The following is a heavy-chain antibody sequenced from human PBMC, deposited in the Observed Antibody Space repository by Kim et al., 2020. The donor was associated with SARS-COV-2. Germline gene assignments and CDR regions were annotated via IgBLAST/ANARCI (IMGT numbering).Heavy chain of an antibody. V-gene: IGHV2-70*01. D-gene: IGHD3-22*01. CDR1: GFSLSTSGMC. Sequence: SGPTLVEPTQTLTLTCTFSGFSLSTSGMCVSWIRQPPGKALEWLALIDWDDDKYYSTSLKTRLTISKDTSKNQVVLTMTNMDPVDTATYYCARTLYYYDSSGYFIHDAFDIWGQGTMVTVSS. J-gene: IGHJ3*02. CDR2: IDWDDDK. CDR3: ARTLYYYDSSGYFIHDAFDI.